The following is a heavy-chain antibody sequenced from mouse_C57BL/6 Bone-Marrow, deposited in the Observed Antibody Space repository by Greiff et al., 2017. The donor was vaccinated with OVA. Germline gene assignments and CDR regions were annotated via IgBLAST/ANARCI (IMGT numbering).Heavy chain of an antibody. D-gene: IGHD1-1*01. J-gene: IGHJ3*01. CDR2: IYPRDGST. CDR3: ARPFYYYGSSYAWFAY. Sequence: ESGPELVKPGASVKLSCKASGYTFTSYDINWVKQRPGQGLEWIGWIYPRDGSTKYNEKFKGKATLTVDTSSSTAYMELHSLTSEDSAVYFCARPFYYYGSSYAWFAYWGQGTLVTVSA. V-gene: IGHV1-85*01. CDR1: GYTFTSYD.